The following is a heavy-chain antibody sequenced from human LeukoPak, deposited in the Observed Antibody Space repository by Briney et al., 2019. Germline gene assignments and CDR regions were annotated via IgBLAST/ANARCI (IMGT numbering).Heavy chain of an antibody. D-gene: IGHD3-22*01. Sequence: HSGGSLRLSCAASGFTFSGSAMHWVRQASGEGLEWVGRIRSKANSYATVYAASVKGRFTISRDDSKNTAYLQMNSLKTEDTAVYYCTTFYYYDSPDAFDIWGQGTMVTVSS. CDR1: GFTFSGSA. CDR3: TTFYYYDSPDAFDI. J-gene: IGHJ3*02. V-gene: IGHV3-73*01. CDR2: IRSKANSYAT.